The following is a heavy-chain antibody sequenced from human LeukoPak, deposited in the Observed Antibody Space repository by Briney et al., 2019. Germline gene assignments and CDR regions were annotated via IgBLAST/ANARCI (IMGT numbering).Heavy chain of an antibody. V-gene: IGHV3-23*01. CDR3: AKDGSYYFDY. J-gene: IGHJ4*02. CDR1: GFTFSSYA. CDR2: ISGSGTT. Sequence: GGSLRLSCAASGFTFSSYAMNWVRQAPGKGLEWVSAISGSGTTYYADPVKGRFTISRDNSKNTLYLQLNSLRVEDSAVYSCAKDGSYYFDYWGQGSLVTVSS.